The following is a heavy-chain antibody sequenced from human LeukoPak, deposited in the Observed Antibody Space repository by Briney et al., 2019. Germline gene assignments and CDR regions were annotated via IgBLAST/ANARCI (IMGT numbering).Heavy chain of an antibody. D-gene: IGHD6-19*01. CDR3: AKGASSGWF. CDR2: ISYDGSNK. V-gene: IGHV3-30*18. CDR1: GFTFSSHV. J-gene: IGHJ4*02. Sequence: PGGSLRLSCAASGFTFSSHVMNWVRQAPGKGLEWVAVISYDGSNKYYADSVKGRFTISRDNSKNTLYLQMNSLRAEDTAVYYCAKGASSGWFWGQGTLVTVSS.